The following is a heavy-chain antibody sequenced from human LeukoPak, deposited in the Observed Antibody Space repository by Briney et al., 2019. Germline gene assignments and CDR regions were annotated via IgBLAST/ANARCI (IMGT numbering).Heavy chain of an antibody. V-gene: IGHV1-24*01. CDR3: ATGRRYYYDSSGYYPEYYFDY. J-gene: IGHJ4*02. D-gene: IGHD3-22*01. CDR2: FDPEDGET. Sequence: ASVKVSGKVSGYTLTELSMHWVRQAPGKGLEWMGGFDPEDGETIYAQKFQGRVTMTEDTSTDTAYMELSSLRSEDTAVYYCATGRRYYYDSSGYYPEYYFDYWGQGTLVTVSS. CDR1: GYTLTELS.